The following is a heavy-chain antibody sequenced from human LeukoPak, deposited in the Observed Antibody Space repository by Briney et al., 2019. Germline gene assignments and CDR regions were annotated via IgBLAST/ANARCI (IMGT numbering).Heavy chain of an antibody. D-gene: IGHD3-10*01. CDR2: ISVYNGDT. CDR1: GYSFSGYG. J-gene: IGHJ4*02. Sequence: ASVKVSCKTSGYSFSGYGVTWVRQAPGQGLEWMGRISVYNGDTNYAQSLQGRVTMTTDTSTTTAYMELRSLRSDDTAMYYCARAMIRGLIDSRGQGTLITVPS. CDR3: ARAMIRGLIDS. V-gene: IGHV1-18*01.